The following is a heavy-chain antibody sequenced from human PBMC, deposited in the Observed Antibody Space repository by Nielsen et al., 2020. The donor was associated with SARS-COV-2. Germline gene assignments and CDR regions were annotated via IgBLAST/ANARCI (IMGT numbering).Heavy chain of an antibody. CDR3: ARESLGGEVFDY. CDR1: GFTFSSYG. Sequence: GESLKISCAASGFTFSSYGMHWVRQAPGKGLEWVAVIWYEGSNKYYADSVKGRFTISRDNSKNTLYLQMNSLRAEDTAVYYCARESLGGEVFDYWGQGTLVTVSS. D-gene: IGHD3-16*01. J-gene: IGHJ4*02. CDR2: IWYEGSNK. V-gene: IGHV3-33*01.